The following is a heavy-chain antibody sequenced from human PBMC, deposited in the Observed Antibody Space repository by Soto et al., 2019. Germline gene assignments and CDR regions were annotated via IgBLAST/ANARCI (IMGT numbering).Heavy chain of an antibody. V-gene: IGHV1-18*04. CDR2: ISAYNGNT. CDR3: ARDPDYYGSGSPLDY. D-gene: IGHD3-10*01. J-gene: IGHJ4*02. CDR1: GYTFTSYG. Sequence: QVQLVQSGAEVKKPGASVKVSCKASGYTFTSYGISWVRQAPGQGLEWMGWISAYNGNTNYAQKLQGRVTMTTDTSTSTAYTELRSLRSDDTAVYYCARDPDYYGSGSPLDYWGQGTLVTVSS.